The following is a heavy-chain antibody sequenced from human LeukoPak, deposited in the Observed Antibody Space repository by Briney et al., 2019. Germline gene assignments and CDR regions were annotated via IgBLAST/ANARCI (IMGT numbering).Heavy chain of an antibody. V-gene: IGHV3-43*02. J-gene: IGHJ5*02. CDR2: ISGDGGST. D-gene: IGHD2-2*01. Sequence: GGSLRLSCAASGFTFDDFAMHWVRQAPGKGLEWVSLISGDGGSTYYADSVKGRFTISRDNSKNTLYLQMNSLRTEDTALYYCARDRYCSYTTCHGWFDPWGQGTLVTVSS. CDR3: ARDRYCSYTTCHGWFDP. CDR1: GFTFDDFA.